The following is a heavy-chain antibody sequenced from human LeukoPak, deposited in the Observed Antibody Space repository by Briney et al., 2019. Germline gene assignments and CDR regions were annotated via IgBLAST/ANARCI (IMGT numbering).Heavy chain of an antibody. Sequence: GGSLRLSCAASGFIFDNYWMGWVRQAPGKGLEWVASLNQDGSEKYYVDSVKGRFTISRDNAENSLFLQITSLRVGDTAVYYCARDTYGGFDYWGQGALVTVSS. D-gene: IGHD4-23*01. V-gene: IGHV3-7*01. CDR3: ARDTYGGFDY. CDR2: LNQDGSEK. J-gene: IGHJ4*02. CDR1: GFIFDNYW.